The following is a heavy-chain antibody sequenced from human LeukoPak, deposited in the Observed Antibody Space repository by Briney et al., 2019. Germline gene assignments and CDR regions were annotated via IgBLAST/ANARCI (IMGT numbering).Heavy chain of an antibody. CDR2: MNPNSGNT. D-gene: IGHD2-2*01. Sequence: GASVEVSCKASGYTFTSYAINWVRQATGQGLEWMGWMNPNSGNTGYAQKFQGRVTITRNTFISTAYMELSSLRSEDTAVYYCARNQLLLDDAFDIWGQGTMVTVSS. CDR1: GYTFTSYA. V-gene: IGHV1-8*03. CDR3: ARNQLLLDDAFDI. J-gene: IGHJ3*02.